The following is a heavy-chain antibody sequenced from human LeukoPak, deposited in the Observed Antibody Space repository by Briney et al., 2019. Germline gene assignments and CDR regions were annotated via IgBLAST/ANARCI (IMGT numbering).Heavy chain of an antibody. CDR2: ISWNSGST. CDR1: GFTFDDYA. Sequence: GGSLRLSCAASGFTFDDYAMHWVRQAPGKGLEWVSGISWNSGSTGYADSVKGRFTISRDNSKNTLYLQMNSLRAEDTAVYYCAKSTRIAARPSSFDYWGQGTLVTVSS. J-gene: IGHJ4*02. D-gene: IGHD6-6*01. CDR3: AKSTRIAARPSSFDY. V-gene: IGHV3-9*01.